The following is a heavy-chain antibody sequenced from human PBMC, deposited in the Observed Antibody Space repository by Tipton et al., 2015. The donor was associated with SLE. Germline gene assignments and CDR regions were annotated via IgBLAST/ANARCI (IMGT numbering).Heavy chain of an antibody. J-gene: IGHJ3*02. D-gene: IGHD5-18*01. Sequence: SLRLSCAASGFTFSSYEMNWVRQAPGKGLEWVSSISSSRSYIYYADSVKGRFTISRDNAKNSLYLQMNSLRAEDTAVYYCARVGIPHRAFDIWGQGTMVTVSS. CDR3: ARVGIPHRAFDI. CDR1: GFTFSSYE. CDR2: ISSSRSYI. V-gene: IGHV3-21*01.